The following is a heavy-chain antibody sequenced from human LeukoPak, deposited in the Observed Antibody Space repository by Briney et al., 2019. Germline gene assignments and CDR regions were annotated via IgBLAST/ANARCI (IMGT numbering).Heavy chain of an antibody. CDR1: GFTLSNDD. D-gene: IGHD1-26*01. CDR3: AEKKGAGFHYYYPIDC. V-gene: IGHV3-23*01. CDR2: ISGDGGRT. Sequence: GGSLRLSCAASGFTLSNDDLNWVRQAPGKGLEWVSGISGDGGRTHYAGSVQGRFTISRDNSKNTLYLQLNSLRVEDTAVYYCAEKKGAGFHYYYPIDCWGQGTTVTVSS. J-gene: IGHJ6*02.